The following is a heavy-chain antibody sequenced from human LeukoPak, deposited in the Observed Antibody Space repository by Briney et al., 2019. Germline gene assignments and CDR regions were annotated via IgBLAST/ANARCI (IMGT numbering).Heavy chain of an antibody. Sequence: GGSLRLSCAASGFTFSSYAMSWVRQAPGKELEWVSAISGSGGSTYYADSVKGRFTISRDNSKNTLYLQMNSLRAEDTAVYYCAKSFYYDSSGYYYVHWGQGTLVNVSS. CDR1: GFTFSSYA. D-gene: IGHD3-22*01. CDR3: AKSFYYDSSGYYYVH. J-gene: IGHJ4*02. CDR2: ISGSGGST. V-gene: IGHV3-23*01.